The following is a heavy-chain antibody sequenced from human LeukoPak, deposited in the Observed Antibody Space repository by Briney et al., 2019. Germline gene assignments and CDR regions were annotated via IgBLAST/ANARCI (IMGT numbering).Heavy chain of an antibody. CDR2: ISYDGSNK. CDR3: ARGLLDIVVVPAAISTIFDY. J-gene: IGHJ4*02. V-gene: IGHV3-30*04. CDR1: GFTFSSYA. Sequence: GRSLRLSCAASGFTFSSYAMHWVRQAPGKGLEWVAVISYDGSNKYYADSVKGRFTISRDNSKNTLYLQMNSLRAEDTAVYYCARGLLDIVVVPAAISTIFDYWGQGTLVTVSS. D-gene: IGHD2-2*03.